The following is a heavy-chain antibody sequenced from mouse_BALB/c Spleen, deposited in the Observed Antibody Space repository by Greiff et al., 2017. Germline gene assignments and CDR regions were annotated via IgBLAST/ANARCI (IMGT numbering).Heavy chain of an antibody. CDR2: ISYDGSN. Sequence: EVQLVESGPGLVKPSQSLSLTCSVTGYSITSGYYWNWIRQFPGNKLEWMGYISYDGSNNYNPSLKNRISITRDTSKNQFFLKLNSVTTEDTATYYCARDDGYWYFDVWGAGTTVTVSS. V-gene: IGHV3-6*02. CDR1: GYSITSGYY. D-gene: IGHD2-3*01. J-gene: IGHJ1*01. CDR3: ARDDGYWYFDV.